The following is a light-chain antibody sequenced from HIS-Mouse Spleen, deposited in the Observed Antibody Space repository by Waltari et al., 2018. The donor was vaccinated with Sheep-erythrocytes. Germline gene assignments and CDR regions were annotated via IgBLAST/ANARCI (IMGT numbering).Light chain of an antibody. Sequence: SYELTQPPSVSVSPGQTASITCPGDKLGDKYACWYQQKPGQSHVLVIYTDSKRPSGIPERFAGSNSGNTATLTICGTQAMDEADYYCQAWDSSTAWNVVFGGGTKLTVL. CDR1: KLGDKY. CDR2: TDS. V-gene: IGLV3-1*01. CDR3: QAWDSSTAWNVV. J-gene: IGLJ2*01.